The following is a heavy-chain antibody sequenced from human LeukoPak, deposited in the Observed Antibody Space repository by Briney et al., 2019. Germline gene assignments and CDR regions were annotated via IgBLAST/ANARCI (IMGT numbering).Heavy chain of an antibody. CDR2: IWYDGSNK. J-gene: IGHJ6*02. CDR1: GFTLSSYG. Sequence: GRSLRLSCAASGFTLSSYGMHWVRQAPGKGLEWVAVIWYDGSNKYYADSVKGRFTISRDNSKNTLYLQMNSLRAEDTAVYYCARVRFITIKDGMDVWGQGTTVTVSS. V-gene: IGHV3-33*01. CDR3: ARVRFITIKDGMDV. D-gene: IGHD3-10*01.